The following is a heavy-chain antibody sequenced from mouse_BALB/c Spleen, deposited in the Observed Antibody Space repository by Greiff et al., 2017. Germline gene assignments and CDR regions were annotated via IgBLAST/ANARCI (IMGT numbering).Heavy chain of an antibody. CDR2: IYPGDGST. CDR1: GYTFTSYY. Sequence: VQLQQSGPELVKPGASVKMSCKASGYTFTSYYIHWVKQRPGQGLEWIGWIYPGDGSTKYNEKFKGKTTLTADKSSSTAYMLLSSLTSEDSAIYFCAREGETGFDYWGQGTTLTVSS. CDR3: AREGETGFDY. D-gene: IGHD4-1*01. J-gene: IGHJ2*01. V-gene: IGHV1S56*01.